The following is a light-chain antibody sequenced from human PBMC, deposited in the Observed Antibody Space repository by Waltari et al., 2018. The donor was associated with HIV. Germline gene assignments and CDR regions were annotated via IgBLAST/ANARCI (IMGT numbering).Light chain of an antibody. V-gene: IGLV3-1*01. Sequence: ELSQPKSISVSAGHRVSISCWGAGGRDGSPCWYQKKAAQSPQLIINERNRRPSGVPDRFAASMSGDTATLFITGSQSVDEAEYVCQVWDDEFLNFGGGTRLTVL. J-gene: IGLJ2*01. CDR1: GGRDGS. CDR3: QVWDDEFLN. CDR2: ERN.